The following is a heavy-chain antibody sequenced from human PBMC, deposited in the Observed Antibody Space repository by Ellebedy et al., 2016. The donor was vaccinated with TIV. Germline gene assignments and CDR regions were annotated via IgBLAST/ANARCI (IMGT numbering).Heavy chain of an antibody. CDR1: GGSISSSTYY. CDR2: TYYGGPT. CDR3: AAQSRDYVWDGDH. J-gene: IGHJ4*02. V-gene: IGHV4-39*07. D-gene: IGHD3-16*01. Sequence: SETLSLTCTVSGGSISSSTYYWGWIRQPPGTGLEWIGSTYYGGPTYYNPSLRSRLSISLDTSKKQFSLKMNSLTAADTAVYFCAAQSRDYVWDGDHWGQGTLVTVSS.